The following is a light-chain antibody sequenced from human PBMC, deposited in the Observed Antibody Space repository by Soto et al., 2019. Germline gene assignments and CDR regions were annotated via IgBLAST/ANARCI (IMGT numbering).Light chain of an antibody. CDR2: ADS. V-gene: IGKV3-11*01. CDR3: QQRYNWPIT. CDR1: QSVSGY. J-gene: IGKJ5*01. Sequence: EIVLTQSPATLSLSPGETATLSCRASQSVSGYIGWYQQKPGQAPRLLIYADSNRATGIPARFSGSRSGTDFTLTISSLEPEDFSVYYCQQRYNWPITFGQGTRLEIK.